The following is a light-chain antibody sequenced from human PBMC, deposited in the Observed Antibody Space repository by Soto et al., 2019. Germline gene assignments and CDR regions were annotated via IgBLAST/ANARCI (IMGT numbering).Light chain of an antibody. Sequence: EIVLTQSPATLSLSPGERATLSCRASQSVSSYLAWYQQKPGQAPRLLIYDASKRATGIPARFSGSGSGTDFTLTISSREPEAFAVYYCQQRSNWPPTWTFGQGTKVEIK. CDR1: QSVSSY. CDR2: DAS. V-gene: IGKV3-11*01. J-gene: IGKJ1*01. CDR3: QQRSNWPPTWT.